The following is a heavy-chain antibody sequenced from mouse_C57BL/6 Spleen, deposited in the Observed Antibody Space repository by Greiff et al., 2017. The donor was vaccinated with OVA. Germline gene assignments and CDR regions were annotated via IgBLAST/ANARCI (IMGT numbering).Heavy chain of an antibody. CDR3: ARGLLRLVYFDY. V-gene: IGHV5-4*03. CDR1: GFTFSSYA. D-gene: IGHD3-2*02. J-gene: IGHJ2*01. Sequence: DVMLVESGGGLVKPGGSLKLSCAASGFTFSSYAMSWVRQTPEKRLEWVATISDGGSYTYYPDNVKGRFTISRDNAKNNLYLQMSHLKSEDTAMYYCARGLLRLVYFDYWGQGTTLTVSS. CDR2: ISDGGSYT.